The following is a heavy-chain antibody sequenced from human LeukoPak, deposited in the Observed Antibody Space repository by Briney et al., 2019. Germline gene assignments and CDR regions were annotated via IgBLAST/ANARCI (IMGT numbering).Heavy chain of an antibody. J-gene: IGHJ5*02. CDR1: SGSIISDTYY. D-gene: IGHD3-16*01. V-gene: IGHV4-39*01. CDR2: IYYTGSS. CDR3: ARSTGVIYTVGGFDP. Sequence: SETLSLTCTVSSGSIISDTYYWGWIRQPPGKGLEWIGSIYYTGSSYYNMSLKSRVTMSVDTSKNQFSLKVTSVTAADTAVYYCARSTGVIYTVGGFDPWGQGTLVTVSS.